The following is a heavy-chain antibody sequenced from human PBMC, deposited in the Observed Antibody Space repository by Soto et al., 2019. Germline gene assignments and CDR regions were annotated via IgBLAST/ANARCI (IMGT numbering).Heavy chain of an antibody. V-gene: IGHV1-69*02. CDR2: IIPILGLT. Sequence: QVQLVQSGAEVKQPGSSVKVSCQASGGTFSSYTITWVRQAPGQGLEWMGRIIPILGLTNYAQKFQGRLTITADKSTTTAYMELSSLSSEDTAIYYCTITLMSVDFWGQGTLVTVSS. D-gene: IGHD3-16*01. J-gene: IGHJ4*02. CDR3: TITLMSVDF. CDR1: GGTFSSYT.